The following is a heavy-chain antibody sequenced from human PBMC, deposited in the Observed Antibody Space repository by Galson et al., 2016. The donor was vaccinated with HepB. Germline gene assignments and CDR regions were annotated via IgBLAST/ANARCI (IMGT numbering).Heavy chain of an antibody. Sequence: SLRLSCATSGFTFRSYAMHWVRQAPGKGLDWVSLISYDGSNQYYADSVKGRFSISRDNLRATVYLHMNSLRGEDTAVYYCAKNPINKNYFYMDLWGTGTTVIVSS. CDR1: GFTFRSYA. J-gene: IGHJ6*03. V-gene: IGHV3-30*18. D-gene: IGHD1/OR15-1a*01. CDR3: AKNPINKNYFYMDL. CDR2: ISYDGSNQ.